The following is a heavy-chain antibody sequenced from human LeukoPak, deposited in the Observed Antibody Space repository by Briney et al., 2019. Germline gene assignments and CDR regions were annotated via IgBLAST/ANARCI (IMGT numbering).Heavy chain of an antibody. J-gene: IGHJ4*02. V-gene: IGHV3-23*01. CDR2: INGSCGST. D-gene: IGHD5-12*01. Sequence: GGSLRLSCATSGFTFSSYAMNWVRQAPGKGLEWVSAINGSCGSTYYADSVKGRFTISRDNSKNTLYLQMNSLRAEDTAVYYCAKEEEGYSGYNFFDSWGQGTLVTVSS. CDR3: AKEEEGYSGYNFFDS. CDR1: GFTFSSYA.